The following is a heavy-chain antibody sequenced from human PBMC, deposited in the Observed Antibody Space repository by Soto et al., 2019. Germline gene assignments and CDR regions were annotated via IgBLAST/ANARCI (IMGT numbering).Heavy chain of an antibody. Sequence: ASVKVSCKASGYTFTSYAIQWVRQAPGQRLEWMGWINAGNGNTQYSQKFQGRVTITRDTSASTAYMELSSLRSEDTAVYYCARTGSSSWFWFDPWGQGTLVTVSS. CDR1: GYTFTSYA. J-gene: IGHJ5*02. D-gene: IGHD6-13*01. CDR2: INAGNGNT. CDR3: ARTGSSSWFWFDP. V-gene: IGHV1-3*01.